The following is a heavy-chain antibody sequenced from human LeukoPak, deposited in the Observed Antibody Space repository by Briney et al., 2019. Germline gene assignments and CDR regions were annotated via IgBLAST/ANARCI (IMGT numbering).Heavy chain of an antibody. V-gene: IGHV5-51*01. J-gene: IGHJ4*02. Sequence: GESLRISCQASGYSFPIYWIAWVRQVSGKALEWLGIIYPSNSDTRYSPSFQGRVTISVDTSVTTAYLQLSSLQTSDTAIYYCARHSYDDILTGTTPPDYWGQGTLLTISS. D-gene: IGHD3-9*01. CDR1: GYSFPIYW. CDR3: ARHSYDDILTGTTPPDY. CDR2: IYPSNSDT.